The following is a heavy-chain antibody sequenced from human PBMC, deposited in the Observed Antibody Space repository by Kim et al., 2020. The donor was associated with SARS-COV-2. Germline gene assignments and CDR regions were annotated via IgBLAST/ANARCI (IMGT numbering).Heavy chain of an antibody. CDR3: ARETRLAVAGNLNYCYYRMDV. J-gene: IGHJ6*04. Sequence: ASVKVSCKASGYTFTSYGISWVRQAPGQGLEWMGCISAYNGNTNYAQKLQGRVTMTTDTSTSTAYMELRSLRSDDTAVYYCARETRLAVAGNLNYCYYRMDVWGEGTAVPVSS. CDR1: GYTFTSYG. V-gene: IGHV1-18*01. D-gene: IGHD6-19*01. CDR2: ISAYNGNT.